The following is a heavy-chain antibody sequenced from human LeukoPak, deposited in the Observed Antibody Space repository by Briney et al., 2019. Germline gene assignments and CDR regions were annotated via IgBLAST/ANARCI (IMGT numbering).Heavy chain of an antibody. CDR2: INGDNGNT. CDR1: GYTFTYYA. D-gene: IGHD6-19*01. J-gene: IGHJ4*02. CDR3: ARGGPNRSGWTLDY. V-gene: IGHV1-3*01. Sequence: GASVKVSCKASGYTFTYYAMHWVRLAPGQGLEWMGWINGDNGNTESSQRFQGRVSITWDTSATTAYMELSSLRPEDTAVYYCARGGPNRSGWTLDYWGQGTLVTVSS.